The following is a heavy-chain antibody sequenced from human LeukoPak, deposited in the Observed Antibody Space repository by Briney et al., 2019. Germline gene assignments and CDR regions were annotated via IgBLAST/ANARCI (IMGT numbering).Heavy chain of an antibody. V-gene: IGHV3-30*18. CDR2: ISYDGSNK. CDR3: AKELEGYIYGPVDY. D-gene: IGHD5-18*01. J-gene: IGHJ4*02. CDR1: GFTFSSYG. Sequence: GGSLRLSCAASGFTFSSYGMHWVRQAPGKGLEWVAVISYDGSNKYHADSVKGRFTISRDNSKNTLYLQMNSLRAEDTAVYYCAKELEGYIYGPVDYWGQGTLVTVSS.